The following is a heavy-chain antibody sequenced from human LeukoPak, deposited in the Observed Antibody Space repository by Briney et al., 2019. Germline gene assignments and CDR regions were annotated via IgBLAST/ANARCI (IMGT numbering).Heavy chain of an antibody. V-gene: IGHV3-74*01. J-gene: IGHJ3*02. CDR3: ARQLELDAFDI. Sequence: GGSLRLSCAASGFTFSSYWMHWVRQAPGKGLVWVSRINSDGSSTSYADSVKGRFTISRDNAKNTVYLQMNSLRAEDTAVYYCARQLELDAFDIWGQGTMVTVSS. CDR1: GFTFSSYW. CDR2: INSDGSST. D-gene: IGHD1-1*01.